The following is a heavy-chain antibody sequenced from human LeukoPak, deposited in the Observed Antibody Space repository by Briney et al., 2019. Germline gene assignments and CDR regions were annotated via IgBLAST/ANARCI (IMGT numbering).Heavy chain of an antibody. Sequence: TSETLSLTCTVSGGSISSYYWSWIRQPPGKGLEWIGYIYYSGSTNYNPSLKSRVTISVDTSKNQFSLKLSSVTAADTAVYYCATIWFGESKNWFDPWGQGTLVTVSS. CDR2: IYYSGST. CDR3: ATIWFGESKNWFDP. D-gene: IGHD3-10*01. J-gene: IGHJ5*02. V-gene: IGHV4-59*01. CDR1: GGSISSYY.